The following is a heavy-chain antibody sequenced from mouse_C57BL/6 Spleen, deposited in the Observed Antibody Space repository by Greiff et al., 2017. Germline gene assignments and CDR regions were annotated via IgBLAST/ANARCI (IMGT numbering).Heavy chain of an antibody. D-gene: IGHD2-3*01. J-gene: IGHJ2*01. CDR1: GYTFTSYW. CDR3: ARGMVTYFDY. Sequence: VKLQQPGAELVRPGSSVKLSCKASGYTFTSYWMHWVKQRPIQGLEWIGNIDPSDSETHYNQKFKDKATLTVDKSSSTAYMQLSSLTSEDSAVYYCARGMVTYFDYWGQGTTLTVSS. V-gene: IGHV1-52*01. CDR2: IDPSDSET.